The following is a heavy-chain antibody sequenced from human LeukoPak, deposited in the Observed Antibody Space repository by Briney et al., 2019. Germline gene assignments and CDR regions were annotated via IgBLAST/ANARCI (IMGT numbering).Heavy chain of an antibody. CDR3: AGPSGGTPFKRFDY. V-gene: IGHV4-34*01. D-gene: IGHD1-1*01. CDR1: GGSFSDYS. Sequence: SETLSLTCAVYGGSFSDYSWTWIRQPPGKGLEWIGEIGHNGTTNYNPSLKGRVTISVDTSKNQFSLRLTSVTAADTAVYYCAGPSGGTPFKRFDYWGQGTLVTVSS. CDR2: IGHNGTT. J-gene: IGHJ4*02.